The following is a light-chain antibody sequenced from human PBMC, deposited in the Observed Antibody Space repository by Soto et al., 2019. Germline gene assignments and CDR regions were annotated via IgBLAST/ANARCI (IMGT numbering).Light chain of an antibody. J-gene: IGKJ2*01. V-gene: IGKV1-5*03. Sequence: DIQMTQSPSSLSAFVGDRVTITCRASQSINNWLAWYQQKPGKAPKLLIYKASSLESGVPSRFSGSGSVTEFTLTISSLQPDDFATYYCQQYNRYPYTFGQGTKLEIK. CDR2: KAS. CDR1: QSINNW. CDR3: QQYNRYPYT.